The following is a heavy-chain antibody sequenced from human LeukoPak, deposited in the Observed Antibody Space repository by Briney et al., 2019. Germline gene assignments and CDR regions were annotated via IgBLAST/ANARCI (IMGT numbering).Heavy chain of an antibody. CDR1: GGSISSSSYC. CDR3: ARHDVGCSGGSCYLYYFDY. D-gene: IGHD2-15*01. V-gene: IGHV4-39*01. CDR2: IYYSGST. J-gene: IGHJ4*02. Sequence: SETLSPTCTVSGGSISSSSYCWGWIRQPPGKGLEWIGSIYYSGSTYNNPSLKSRVTISVDTPKNQFSLRLSSVTAADTAVYYCARHDVGCSGGSCYLYYFDYWGQGTLVTVSS.